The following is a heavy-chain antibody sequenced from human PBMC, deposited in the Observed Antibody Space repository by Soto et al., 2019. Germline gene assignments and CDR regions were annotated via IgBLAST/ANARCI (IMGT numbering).Heavy chain of an antibody. CDR3: ARTLSRRRGRFDS. CDR1: GFIFNTYS. Sequence: EVQLVESGGGLIQPGGSLRLFCAASGFIFNTYSMNWVRQAPGKGREWVSYISGSSQTIFYADAVTGRFTISRDNANNSNYLQMVSLRDKDTAVYYCARTLSRRRGRFDSWGQGTLVTVSS. V-gene: IGHV3-48*02. J-gene: IGHJ4*02. CDR2: ISGSSQTI. D-gene: IGHD2-15*01.